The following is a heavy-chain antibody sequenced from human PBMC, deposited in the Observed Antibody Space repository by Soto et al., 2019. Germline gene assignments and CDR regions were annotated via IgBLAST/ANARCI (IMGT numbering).Heavy chain of an antibody. CDR2: ISAYNGNT. D-gene: IGHD5-18*01. V-gene: IGHV1-18*01. CDR1: GYTFTSYG. CDR3: ARDGVDTATGYYYGMDV. J-gene: IGHJ6*02. Sequence: QVQLVQSGAEVKKPGASVKVSCKASGYTFTSYGISWVRQAPGQGLEWMGWISAYNGNTNYAQKLQGRVTMTTDTSTSTAYVELRSRRSDDTAAYYCARDGVDTATGYYYGMDVWGQGTTVTVSS.